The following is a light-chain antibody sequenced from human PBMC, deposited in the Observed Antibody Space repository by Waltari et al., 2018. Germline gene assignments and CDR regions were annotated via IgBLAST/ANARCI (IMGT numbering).Light chain of an antibody. CDR2: WAS. CDR3: QQYYSTPYT. Sequence: DIVMTQSPDSLAVSLGERATINCKSSQSFLYSSNNKNYLAWYQQKPGQPPKLLVYWASPRESGVPDRFSVSGSGTDFTLTISSLQAEDVAVYYCQQYYSTPYTFGQGTKLEIK. CDR1: QSFLYSSNNKNY. J-gene: IGKJ2*01. V-gene: IGKV4-1*01.